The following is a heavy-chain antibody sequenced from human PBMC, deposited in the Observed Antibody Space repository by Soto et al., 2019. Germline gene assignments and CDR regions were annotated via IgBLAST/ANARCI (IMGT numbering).Heavy chain of an antibody. V-gene: IGHV1-8*01. CDR2: MNPNSGNT. CDR3: VAAGTGYYYSAMHV. Sequence: QVQLVQSGAEVKKPGASVKVSCKASGYTFTSYDINWVRQATGQGLEWMGWMNPNSGNTGYAQKFQGRITTTRNTFKSTADIELSSLRSDDTVESYCVAAGTGYYYSAMHVWGQGTTVTVSS. J-gene: IGHJ6*02. CDR1: GYTFTSYD. D-gene: IGHD6-13*01.